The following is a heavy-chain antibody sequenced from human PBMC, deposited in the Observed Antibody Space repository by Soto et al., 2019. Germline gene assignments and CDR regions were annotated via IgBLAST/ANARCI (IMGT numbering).Heavy chain of an antibody. V-gene: IGHV4-39*01. CDR3: ARQPPYEDVGGSYRYSYGMDV. J-gene: IGHJ6*02. Sequence: ASETLSLTCTVSGGSISSSRYYWGWIRQPPGKGLEWIGSIYYSGSTYYNPSLTSRVTISVDTSKNQFSLKLSSVTAADTAAYYCARQPPYEDVGGSYRYSYGMDVWGQGTTVTVSS. D-gene: IGHD3-16*02. CDR1: GGSISSSRYY. CDR2: IYYSGST.